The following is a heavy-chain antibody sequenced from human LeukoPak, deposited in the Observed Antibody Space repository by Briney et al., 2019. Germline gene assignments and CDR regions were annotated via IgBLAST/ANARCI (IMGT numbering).Heavy chain of an antibody. J-gene: IGHJ4*02. Sequence: KTGGSLRLSCAASGFTFSSYNMKWVRQAPGEGLEWVSSISSRSSYILYADSVKGRFTISRDNAKKSLYLQMNSLRAEDTAVYYCASGVNYFDYWGQGTLVTVSS. CDR3: ASGVNYFDY. CDR1: GFTFSSYN. CDR2: ISSRSSYI. V-gene: IGHV3-21*01. D-gene: IGHD3-3*01.